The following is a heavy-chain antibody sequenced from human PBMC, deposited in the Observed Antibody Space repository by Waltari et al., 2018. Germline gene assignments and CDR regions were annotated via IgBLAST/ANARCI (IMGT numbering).Heavy chain of an antibody. D-gene: IGHD2-8*02. V-gene: IGHV3-23*01. CDR3: AKDLEGGVVYGLTFDY. CDR2: ISGSGGST. J-gene: IGHJ4*02. CDR1: GFTFSSYA. Sequence: SGGGLVQPGGSLRLSCAASGFTFSSYAMSWVRQAPGKGLEWVSAISGSGGSTYYADSVKGRFTISRDNSKNTLYLQMNSLRAEDTAVYYCAKDLEGGVVYGLTFDYWGQGTLVTVSS.